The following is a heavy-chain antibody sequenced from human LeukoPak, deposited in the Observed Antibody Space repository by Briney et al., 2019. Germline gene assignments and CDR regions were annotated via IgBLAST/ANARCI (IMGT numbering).Heavy chain of an antibody. Sequence: KPSETLSLTCAVYGGSFSGYYWSWIRQPPGKGLEWIGEINHSGSTNYNPSLKSRVTISVDTSKNQFSLKLSSVTAADTAVYYCARYYYGSGSYYFDYWGQGTLVTVSS. V-gene: IGHV4-34*01. CDR2: INHSGST. CDR3: ARYYYGSGSYYFDY. D-gene: IGHD3-10*01. J-gene: IGHJ4*02. CDR1: GGSFSGYY.